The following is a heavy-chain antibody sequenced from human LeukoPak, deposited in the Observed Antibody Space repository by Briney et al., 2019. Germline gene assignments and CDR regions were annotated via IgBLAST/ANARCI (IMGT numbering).Heavy chain of an antibody. Sequence: KPSETLSLTCTVSGYSISSGYYWSWIRQPPGKGLEWIGYIDYSGSTNYNPSLKSRVTISVDTSKTLFSLKLSSVTAADTAVYYCARGPPGIPTTWGQGTLVTVSS. J-gene: IGHJ5*02. CDR2: IDYSGST. CDR1: GYSISSGYY. CDR3: ARGPPGIPTT. V-gene: IGHV4-61*01. D-gene: IGHD6-13*01.